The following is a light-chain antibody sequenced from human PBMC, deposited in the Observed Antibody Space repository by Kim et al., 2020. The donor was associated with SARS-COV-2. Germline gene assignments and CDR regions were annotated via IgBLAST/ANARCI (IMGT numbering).Light chain of an antibody. CDR1: QSISNN. CDR2: AAS. CDR3: QQSYSSPYT. J-gene: IGKJ2*01. V-gene: IGKV1-39*01. Sequence: DIQMTQSPSSLSASVGDRVTITCRASQSISNNLNWYQQKPGKAPNLLMYAASSLESGVPSRFSGSASGTDFTLTISSLQPEDFATYYCQQSYSSPYTFGQGTKLEI.